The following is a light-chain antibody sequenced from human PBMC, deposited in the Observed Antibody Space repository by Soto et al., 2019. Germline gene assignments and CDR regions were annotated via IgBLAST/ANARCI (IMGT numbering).Light chain of an antibody. CDR2: KTS. J-gene: IGKJ1*01. V-gene: IGKV1-5*03. Sequence: DLQMTQSPSTVSASVGDRVTITCRASQRINPWLAWHQQKPGKAPKVLIYKTSDLENGVPSRFSGSGSGTEFTLTITNLQPDDFATYYCQQYYSRETFGQGTKV. CDR3: QQYYSRET. CDR1: QRINPW.